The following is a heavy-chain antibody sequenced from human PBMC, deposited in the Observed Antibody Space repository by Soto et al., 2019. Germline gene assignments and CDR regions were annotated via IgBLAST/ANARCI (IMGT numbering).Heavy chain of an antibody. V-gene: IGHV1-69*12. Sequence: QVQLVQSGAEVKKPGSSVKVSCKASGGTFSSYAISWVRQAPGQGLEWMGGIISIFGTANYAQKFQGRVTITADESASTAYMELTSLRSEDTAVYYCARHVPAAGYYYGMDVWGQGTTVTVSS. CDR1: GGTFSSYA. CDR2: IISIFGTA. CDR3: ARHVPAAGYYYGMDV. D-gene: IGHD2-2*01. J-gene: IGHJ6*02.